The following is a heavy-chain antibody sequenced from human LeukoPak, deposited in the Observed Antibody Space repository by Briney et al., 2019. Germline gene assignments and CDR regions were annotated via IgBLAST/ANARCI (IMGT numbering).Heavy chain of an antibody. CDR3: ARVGDINLDGGNSLYHYYGMDV. V-gene: IGHV4-59*01. CDR1: GGSISSYY. CDR2: IYYSGST. D-gene: IGHD2-21*02. Sequence: SETLSLTCTVSGGSISSYYWSWIRQPPGNRLEWIGYIYYSGSTNYNPSLKSRVTISVDTSKNQFSLKLSSVTAADTAVYYCARVGDINLDGGNSLYHYYGMDVWGQGTTVTVSS. J-gene: IGHJ6*02.